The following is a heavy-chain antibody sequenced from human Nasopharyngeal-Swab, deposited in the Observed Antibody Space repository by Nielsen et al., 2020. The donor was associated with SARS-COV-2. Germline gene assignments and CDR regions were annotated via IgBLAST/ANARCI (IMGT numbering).Heavy chain of an antibody. J-gene: IGHJ4*02. V-gene: IGHV3-11*01. CDR2: ISSSGSTI. D-gene: IGHD6-19*01. CDR3: ARDETSGQWLVTPFDY. Sequence: GESLKISCAASGFTFSDYYMSWIRQAPGKGLEWVSYISSSGSTIYYADSVKGRFTISRDNAKNSLYLQMNSLRAEDTAVYYCARDETSGQWLVTPFDYWGQGTLATVSS. CDR1: GFTFSDYY.